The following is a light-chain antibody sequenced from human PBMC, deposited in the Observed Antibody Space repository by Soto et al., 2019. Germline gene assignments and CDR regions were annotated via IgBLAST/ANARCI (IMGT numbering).Light chain of an antibody. CDR3: QQSYSPPRT. Sequence: DIQMTQSPSSLSASIRDRVTITCRASQSVRTHLNWYHQKPGKAPELLIYAASSLQAGVPSRFSGSGSGTDFTLTISSLHPEDFGDYYCQQSYSPPRTFGQGTNLEIK. CDR2: AAS. J-gene: IGKJ2*01. V-gene: IGKV1-39*01. CDR1: QSVRTH.